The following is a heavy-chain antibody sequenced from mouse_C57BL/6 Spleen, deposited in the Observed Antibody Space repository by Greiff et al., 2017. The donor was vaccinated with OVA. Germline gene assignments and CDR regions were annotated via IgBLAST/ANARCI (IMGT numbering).Heavy chain of an antibody. CDR1: GFTFSDYY. D-gene: IGHD2-4*01. V-gene: IGHV5-16*01. CDR2: INYDGSST. Sequence: EVHLVESEGGLVQPGSSMKLSCTASGFTFSDYYMAWVRQVPEKGLEWVANINYDGSSTYYLDSLKSRFIISRDNAKNILYLQMSRLKSEDTATYYCAREGYDYVNYFDYWGQGTTLTVSS. CDR3: AREGYDYVNYFDY. J-gene: IGHJ2*01.